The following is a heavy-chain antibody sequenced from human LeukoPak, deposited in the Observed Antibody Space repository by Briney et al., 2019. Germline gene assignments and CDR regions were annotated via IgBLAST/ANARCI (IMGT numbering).Heavy chain of an antibody. CDR3: ARDYYDFWSGYGSEYFQH. CDR2: VYRGGST. V-gene: IGHV3-53*05. CDR1: GFTVSSNY. J-gene: IGHJ1*01. Sequence: GGSLRLSCAASGFTVSSNYMSWVRQAPGRGLEWVAVVYRGGSTYYADSVKGRFTIPRDSSKHTLYLQMHSLSAEDTAVYYCARDYYDFWSGYGSEYFQHWGQGTMVTVSS. D-gene: IGHD3-3*01.